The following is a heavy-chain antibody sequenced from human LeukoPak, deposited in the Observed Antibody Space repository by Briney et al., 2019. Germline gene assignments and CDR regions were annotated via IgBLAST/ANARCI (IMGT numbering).Heavy chain of an antibody. Sequence: SETLSLTCTVSGGSLSSYYWSWIRQPPGKGLEWIGYIYYSGSTNYNPSLKSRVTISVDTSKNQFSLKLSSVTAADTAVYYCARQVVSSYYYYGMDVWGQGTTVTVSS. CDR3: ARQVVSSYYYYGMDV. V-gene: IGHV4-59*08. CDR1: GGSLSSYY. CDR2: IYYSGST. J-gene: IGHJ6*02. D-gene: IGHD2-15*01.